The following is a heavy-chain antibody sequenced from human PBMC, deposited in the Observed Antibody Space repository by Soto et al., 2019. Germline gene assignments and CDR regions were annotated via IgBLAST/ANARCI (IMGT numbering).Heavy chain of an antibody. V-gene: IGHV1-69*01. Sequence: QVPLVQSGAEVKKPGSSVKVSCKASGGTFSSYAISWVRQAPGQGLEWMGGIIPIFGTANYAQKFQGRVTITADESTSTAYMELSSLRSEDTAVYYCATGTAPSGIAAAGTNYWGQGTLVTVSS. CDR1: GGTFSSYA. J-gene: IGHJ4*02. D-gene: IGHD6-13*01. CDR3: ATGTAPSGIAAAGTNY. CDR2: IIPIFGTA.